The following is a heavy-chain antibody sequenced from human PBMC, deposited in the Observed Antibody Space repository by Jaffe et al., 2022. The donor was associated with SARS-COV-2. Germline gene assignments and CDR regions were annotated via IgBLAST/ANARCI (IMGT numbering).Heavy chain of an antibody. D-gene: IGHD5-18*01. Sequence: QVQLQQWGAGLLKPSETLSLTCAVYGGSFSGYYWSWIRQPPGKGLEWIGEINHSGSTNYNPSLKSRVTISVDTSKNQFSLKLSSVTAADTAVYYCARLRGVGTAMVRIDYYYYYYMDVWGKGTTVTVSS. CDR1: GGSFSGYY. CDR2: INHSGST. J-gene: IGHJ6*03. V-gene: IGHV4-34*01. CDR3: ARLRGVGTAMVRIDYYYYYYMDV.